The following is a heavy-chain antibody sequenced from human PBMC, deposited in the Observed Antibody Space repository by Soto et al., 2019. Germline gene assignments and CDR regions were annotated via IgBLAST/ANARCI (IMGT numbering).Heavy chain of an antibody. CDR3: ARLAGDFWSGHRTWYGMDV. J-gene: IGHJ6*02. CDR1: GGTFSSYA. V-gene: IGHV1-69*13. D-gene: IGHD3-3*01. Sequence: GASVKVSCKASGGTFSSYAISWVRQAPGQGLEWMGGIIPIFGTANYAQKFQGRVTITADESTSTAYMELSSLRSEDTAVYYCARLAGDFWSGHRTWYGMDVWGQGTTVTVSS. CDR2: IIPIFGTA.